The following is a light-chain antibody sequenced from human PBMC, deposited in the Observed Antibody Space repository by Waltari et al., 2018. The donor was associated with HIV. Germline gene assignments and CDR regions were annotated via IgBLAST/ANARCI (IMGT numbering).Light chain of an antibody. V-gene: IGLV2-14*01. J-gene: IGLJ2*01. Sequence: QSALTQPASVSGSPGQSIPISCTGPPSDIDPLNSVPWYQQHSGDAPKLIFFEVNYRPAGVSDRFSASKSGNTASLTISDLQAEDEADYFCSSYTTKNFLTFGGGTKLTVL. CDR3: SSYTTKNFLT. CDR1: PSDIDPLNS. CDR2: EVN.